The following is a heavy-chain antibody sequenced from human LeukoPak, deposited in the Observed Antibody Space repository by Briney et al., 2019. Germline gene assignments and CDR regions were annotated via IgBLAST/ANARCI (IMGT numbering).Heavy chain of an antibody. CDR3: ARDPYTGYSSGWYGGFDY. D-gene: IGHD6-19*01. CDR1: GYTFTIYC. Sequence: ASVKLSCKSSGYTFTIYCISWVRRPPGQGLEWMGWISAYNGNTNYAQKLQGRVTMTTDTSTSTAYMELRSLRSDDTAVYYCARDPYTGYSSGWYGGFDYWGQGTLVTVSS. CDR2: ISAYNGNT. J-gene: IGHJ4*02. V-gene: IGHV1-18*01.